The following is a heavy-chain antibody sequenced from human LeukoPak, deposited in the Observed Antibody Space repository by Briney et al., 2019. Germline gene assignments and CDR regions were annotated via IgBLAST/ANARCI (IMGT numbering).Heavy chain of an antibody. D-gene: IGHD6-13*01. V-gene: IGHV4-4*07. CDR3: ARDLYSSRTNDAFVI. Sequence: SETLSLTCSVSAASISSHYWSWIREPAGKGLEWIGRIYTSGSTNYNPSLKSRVTISVDTSKNQFSLKLSSVTAADTAVYYCARDLYSSRTNDAFVIWGQGTMVTVSS. CDR2: IYTSGST. CDR1: AASISSHY. J-gene: IGHJ3*02.